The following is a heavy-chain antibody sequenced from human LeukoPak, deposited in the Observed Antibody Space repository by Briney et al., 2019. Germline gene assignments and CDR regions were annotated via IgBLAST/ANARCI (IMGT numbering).Heavy chain of an antibody. Sequence: GGSLRLSCAASGFPFSSYAMSWVRQAPGKGLEWVSAISGSGGGTYYADSVKGRFTISRDNSKNTLYLQMNSLRAEDTAVYYCAKGYGSGSYYNRDAFDIWGQGTMVTVSS. D-gene: IGHD3-10*01. V-gene: IGHV3-23*01. CDR2: ISGSGGGT. J-gene: IGHJ3*02. CDR3: AKGYGSGSYYNRDAFDI. CDR1: GFPFSSYA.